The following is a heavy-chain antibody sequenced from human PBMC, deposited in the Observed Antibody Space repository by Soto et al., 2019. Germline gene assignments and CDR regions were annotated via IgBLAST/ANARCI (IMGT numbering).Heavy chain of an antibody. V-gene: IGHV3-21*01. CDR1: GFTFSSYS. CDR3: ARDPPNLVVPAAMDY. J-gene: IGHJ4*02. CDR2: ISSSSSYI. Sequence: GGSLRLSCAASGFTFSSYSMNWVRQAPGKGLEWVSSISSSSSYIYYADSVKGRFTISRDNAKNSLYLQMNSLRAEDTAVYYCARDPPNLVVPAAMDYWGQGTLVTVSS. D-gene: IGHD2-2*01.